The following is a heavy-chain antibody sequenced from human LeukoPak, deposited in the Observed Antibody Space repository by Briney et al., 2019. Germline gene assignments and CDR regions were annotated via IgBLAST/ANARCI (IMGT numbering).Heavy chain of an antibody. CDR2: FDPEDGET. D-gene: IGHD4/OR15-4a*01. V-gene: IGHV1-24*01. J-gene: IGHJ1*01. CDR1: GYTLTELS. CDR3: ATELPPQGTGQYGANRKSHWSEYFQH. Sequence: ASVKVSCKVSGYTLTELSMHWVRQAPGKGLEWVGGFDPEDGETIYDQKFQGRVTMTEDTSTDTAYMELSSLRSEDTAVYYCATELPPQGTGQYGANRKSHWSEYFQHWGQGTLVTVSS.